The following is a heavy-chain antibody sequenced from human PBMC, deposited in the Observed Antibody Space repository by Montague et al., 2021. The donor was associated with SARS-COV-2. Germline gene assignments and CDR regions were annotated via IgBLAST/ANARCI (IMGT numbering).Heavy chain of an antibody. V-gene: IGHV4-39*01. D-gene: IGHD1-1*01. J-gene: IGHJ5*02. CDR3: TRLVLLVGGGTGCFDP. CDR2: ISYTGSS. CDR1: GDSISTNTFY. Sequence: SETLSLTCSVSGDSISTNTFYWGWIRQSPGKGLEWVGTISYTGSSFYNPSLRSRLTISVDTSENQFSLKLNSVTAADTAVYYCTRLVLLVGGGTGCFDPWGQGTLVTVSS.